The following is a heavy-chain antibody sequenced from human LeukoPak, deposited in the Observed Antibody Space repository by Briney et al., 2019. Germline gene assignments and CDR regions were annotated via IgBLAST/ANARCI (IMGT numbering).Heavy chain of an antibody. CDR3: ARGRKDYYDSSGYQFDY. CDR1: GGSISSYY. J-gene: IGHJ4*02. Sequence: SETLSLTCTVSGGSISSYYWSWIRQPAGKGLEWIGRIYTSGSTNYNPSLKSRVTMSVDTSKNQLSLKLSSVTAADTAVYYCARGRKDYYDSSGYQFDYWGQGTLVTVSS. D-gene: IGHD3-22*01. CDR2: IYTSGST. V-gene: IGHV4-4*07.